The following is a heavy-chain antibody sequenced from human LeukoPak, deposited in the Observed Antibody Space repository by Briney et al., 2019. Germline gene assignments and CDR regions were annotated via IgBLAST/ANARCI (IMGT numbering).Heavy chain of an antibody. Sequence: GGSLRLSCAASGFPFSDFYMSWIRQAPGKGLEWVSSIFSSDSTIYYTDSVRGRFTISRDNAKNSVYLQMNSLRAEDTAVYYCASHKSSGWYAEYFQHWGQGTLVTVSS. CDR3: ASHKSSGWYAEYFQH. V-gene: IGHV3-11*01. J-gene: IGHJ1*01. D-gene: IGHD6-19*01. CDR2: IFSSDSTI. CDR1: GFPFSDFY.